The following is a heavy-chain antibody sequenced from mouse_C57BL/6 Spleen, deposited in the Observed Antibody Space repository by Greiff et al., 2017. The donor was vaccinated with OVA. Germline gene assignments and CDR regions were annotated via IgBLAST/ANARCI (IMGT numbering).Heavy chain of an antibody. J-gene: IGHJ4*01. CDR3: AREGSYYGSSYAMDY. D-gene: IGHD1-1*01. CDR2: ISYDGSN. CDR1: GYSITSGYY. Sequence: ESGPGLVKPSQSLSLTCSVTGYSITSGYYWDWIRQFPGNKLEWMGYISYDGSNNYNPSLKNRISITRDTSKNQFFLKLNSVTTEDTATYYCAREGSYYGSSYAMDYWGQGTSVTVSS. V-gene: IGHV3-6*01.